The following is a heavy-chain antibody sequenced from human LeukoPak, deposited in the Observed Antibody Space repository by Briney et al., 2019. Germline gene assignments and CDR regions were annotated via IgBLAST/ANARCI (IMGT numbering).Heavy chain of an antibody. CDR2: ISSSGSTI. CDR1: GFTFSDYF. CDR3: ARYYDFWSGYFVGLAQTLEGY. Sequence: GGSLRLSCAASGFTFSDYFMSWIRQAPGKGLEWVSYISSSGSTIYYADSVKGRFTISRDNAKNSLYLQMNSLRAEDTAVYYCARYYDFWSGYFVGLAQTLEGYWGQGTLVTVSS. J-gene: IGHJ4*02. V-gene: IGHV3-11*04. D-gene: IGHD3-3*01.